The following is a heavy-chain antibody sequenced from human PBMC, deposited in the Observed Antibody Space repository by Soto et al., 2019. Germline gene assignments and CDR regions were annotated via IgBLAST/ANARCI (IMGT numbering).Heavy chain of an antibody. CDR2: ISGYNGNT. CDR1: GYTFSNYG. D-gene: IGHD6-19*01. CDR3: SRFIMVGGWFDPNYYPGMDV. Sequence: QVQLVQSGAEVKKPGASVTVSCKTSGYTFSNYGLNWVRQAPGQGLEWMGWISGYNGNTNYAQTIQGRVTMTTDTSTGTVYMELRSLKSDDTAIYYCSRFIMVGGWFDPNYYPGMDVWGQGTTVTVSS. J-gene: IGHJ6*02. V-gene: IGHV1-18*01.